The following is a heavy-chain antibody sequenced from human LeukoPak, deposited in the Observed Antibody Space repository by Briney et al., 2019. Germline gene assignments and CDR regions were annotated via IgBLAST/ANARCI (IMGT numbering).Heavy chain of an antibody. CDR3: ARGNSSSWEFDF. CDR1: GYTFTGYN. D-gene: IGHD6-13*01. V-gene: IGHV1-69*13. CDR2: IIPIFGTT. J-gene: IGHJ4*02. Sequence: SVKVSCKASGYTFTGYNMHWVRPAPGQGLEWMGGIIPIFGTTNYAQKFQGRVTIAADESTSTAYMELSSLRSEDTAVYYCARGNSSSWEFDFWGQGTLVTVSS.